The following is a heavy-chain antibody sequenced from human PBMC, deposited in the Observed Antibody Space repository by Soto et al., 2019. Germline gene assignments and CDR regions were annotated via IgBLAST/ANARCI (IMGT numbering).Heavy chain of an antibody. J-gene: IGHJ4*02. CDR1: GFPFSSYW. CDR3: AREYYGLLTGYYTDY. Sequence: EVQLVESGGDLVQRGGSLRLSCAASGFPFSSYWMHWVRHTPGKGLDWVARISGDGVTTYYADSVTGRFTVSRDNAKNTLSLQISGLRAEDTAVSYCAREYYGLLTGYYTDYCGQGTLVSVSS. D-gene: IGHD3-9*01. CDR2: ISGDGVTT. V-gene: IGHV3-74*01.